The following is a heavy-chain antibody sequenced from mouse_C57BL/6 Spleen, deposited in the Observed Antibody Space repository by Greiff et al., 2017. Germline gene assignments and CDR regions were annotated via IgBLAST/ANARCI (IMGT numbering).Heavy chain of an antibody. V-gene: IGHV14-2*01. J-gene: IGHJ1*03. Sequence: EVQGVESGAELVKPGASVKLSCTASGFNINDYYMHWVKQRTEQGLEWIGRIDPEDGDTKYAPKFQVKATITADTSSNTAYLELSSLTSEDTAVYFCARGDDGSSDSDVWGTGTTGNVS. CDR3: ARGDDGSSDSDV. CDR1: GFNINDYY. D-gene: IGHD1-1*01. CDR2: IDPEDGDT.